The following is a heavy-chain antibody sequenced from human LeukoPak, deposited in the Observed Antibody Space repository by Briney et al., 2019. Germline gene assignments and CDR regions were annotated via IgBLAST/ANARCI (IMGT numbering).Heavy chain of an antibody. CDR1: GFTFSSYA. V-gene: IGHV3-30-3*01. Sequence: HPGRSLRLSCAASGFTFSSYAMHWVRQAPGKGLEWVAAISYDGSNKYYADSVKGRFTISRDNSKNTLYLQMNSLRAEDTAVYYCARGGYCSSTSCYLNDYWGQGTLVTVSS. CDR3: ARGGYCSSTSCYLNDY. J-gene: IGHJ4*02. D-gene: IGHD2-2*01. CDR2: ISYDGSNK.